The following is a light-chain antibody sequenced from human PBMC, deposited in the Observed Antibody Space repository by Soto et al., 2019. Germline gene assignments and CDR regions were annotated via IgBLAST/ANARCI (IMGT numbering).Light chain of an antibody. J-gene: IGKJ5*01. CDR1: QSVSNN. CDR3: QQYNNWPPVT. CDR2: GAS. V-gene: IGKV3-15*01. Sequence: EIVMTQSPVTLSVSPGERVTLSCRASQSVSNNLAWYQQKSGRAPRLLIYGASTRVTGIPARFSGSGSGTEFTLTISSLQSEDFAIYYCQQYNNWPPVTFGQGTRLDIK.